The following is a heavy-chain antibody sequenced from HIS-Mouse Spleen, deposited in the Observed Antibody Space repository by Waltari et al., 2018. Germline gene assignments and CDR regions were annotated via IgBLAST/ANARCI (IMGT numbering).Heavy chain of an antibody. CDR1: GGPISSSSYY. V-gene: IGHV4-39*07. CDR3: AREIPYSSSWYDWYFDL. CDR2: IYYSGST. D-gene: IGHD6-13*01. Sequence: QLQLQESGPGLVKPSETLSPACTVSGGPISSSSYYWGWIRQPPGQGLEWIGSIYYSGSTYYNPSLKSRVTISVDTSKNQFSLKLSSVTAADTAVYYCAREIPYSSSWYDWYFDLWGRGTLVTVSS. J-gene: IGHJ2*01.